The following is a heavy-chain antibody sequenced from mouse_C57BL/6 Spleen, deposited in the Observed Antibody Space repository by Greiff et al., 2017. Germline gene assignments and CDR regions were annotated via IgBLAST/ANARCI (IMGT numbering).Heavy chain of an antibody. J-gene: IGHJ2*01. D-gene: IGHD2-10*01. CDR3: ARDAYYGNSLDY. V-gene: IGHV1-64*01. Sequence: QVQLKQPGAELVKPGASVKLSCKASGYTFTSYWMHWVKQRPGQGLEWIGMIHPNSGSTNYNEKFKSKATLTVDKSSSTAYMQLSSLTSEDSAVYYCARDAYYGNSLDYWGQGTTLTVSS. CDR1: GYTFTSYW. CDR2: IHPNSGST.